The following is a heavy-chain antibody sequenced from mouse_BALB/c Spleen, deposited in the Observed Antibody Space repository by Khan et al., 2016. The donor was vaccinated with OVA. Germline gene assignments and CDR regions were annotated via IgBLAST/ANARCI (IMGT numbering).Heavy chain of an antibody. CDR2: IFPGTGTT. J-gene: IGHJ3*01. V-gene: IGHV1S132*01. Sequence: QVQLKESGAELVKPGASVKLSCKTSGYTFTTYWIQWVKQRPGQGLGWIGQIFPGTGTTYYNDHFKDKATLNVDTSSSTAYMQRNSLTSEVSACYCCARGYFGNYEFAYWGHGTLITVSP. CDR1: GYTFTTYW. CDR3: ARGYFGNYEFAY. D-gene: IGHD2-1*01.